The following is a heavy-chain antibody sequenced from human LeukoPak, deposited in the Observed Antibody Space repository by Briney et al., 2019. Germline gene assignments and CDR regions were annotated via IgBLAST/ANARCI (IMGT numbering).Heavy chain of an antibody. J-gene: IGHJ4*02. CDR2: IYYSGST. Sequence: SQTLSLTCTVSGGSISSGDYYWSWIRQPPGKGLEWIGHIYYSGSTYYTPSLETRVIISVDTSKNQFSLKVSSVTAADTAVYYCARVAFRGSGSYRIGSWGQGTLVTVSS. CDR3: ARVAFRGSGSYRIGS. D-gene: IGHD3-10*01. CDR1: GGSISSGDYY. V-gene: IGHV4-30-4*01.